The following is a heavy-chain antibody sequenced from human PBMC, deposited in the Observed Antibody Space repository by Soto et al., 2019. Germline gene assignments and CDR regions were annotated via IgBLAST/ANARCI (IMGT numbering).Heavy chain of an antibody. CDR3: ARRVQVWLPDYYGMDV. Sequence: QAQLVQSGAEVKKPGASVTVSCKASGYDYVTYAITWVRQRPGQGLEWMGWMSTLNGNTNYAQNFQGRVTMTTDTTTRIVHLELRSLRSDDTDVYYCARRVQVWLPDYYGMDVWGQGTTVTVSS. D-gene: IGHD5-18*01. CDR1: GYDYVTYA. J-gene: IGHJ6*02. V-gene: IGHV1-18*01. CDR2: MSTLNGNT.